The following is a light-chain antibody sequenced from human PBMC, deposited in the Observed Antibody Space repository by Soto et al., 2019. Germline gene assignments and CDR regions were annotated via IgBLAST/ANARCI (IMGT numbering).Light chain of an antibody. CDR3: LQYSSHSWT. Sequence: DIPITQSPSSLSPSVGDRVTITCRASRSISDWLAWYQQKPGKAPELLIFDASNLKSGVSSRFSGSGSGTEFTLTISRLQPDDGATYYCLQYSSHSWTFGQGTKVEIK. CDR1: RSISDW. V-gene: IGKV1-5*01. CDR2: DAS. J-gene: IGKJ1*01.